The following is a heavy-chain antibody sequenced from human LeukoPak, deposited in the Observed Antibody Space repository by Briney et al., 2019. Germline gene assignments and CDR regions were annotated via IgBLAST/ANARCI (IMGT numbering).Heavy chain of an antibody. CDR1: GGTFSSYA. D-gene: IGHD3-22*01. V-gene: IGHV1-69*05. Sequence: SVKVSCKASGGTFSSYAISWVRQAPGQGLEWMGGIIPIFGTANYAQKFQGRVTITTDESTSTAYMELRSLRSDDTAVYYCARDNRYDSSGYFDYWGQGTLVTVSS. CDR3: ARDNRYDSSGYFDY. CDR2: IIPIFGTA. J-gene: IGHJ4*02.